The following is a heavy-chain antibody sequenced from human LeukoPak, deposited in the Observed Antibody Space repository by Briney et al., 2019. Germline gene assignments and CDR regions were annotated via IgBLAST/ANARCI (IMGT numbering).Heavy chain of an antibody. CDR3: ARGGGGDLNL. Sequence: TSLETLSLTCTVSGGSISSYYWSWIRQPPGKGLEWIGYIYYSGSTNYNPSLKSRVTISVDTSKNQFSLKLSSVTAADTAVYYCARGGGGDLNLWGQGTLVTVSS. CDR1: GGSISSYY. CDR2: IYYSGST. V-gene: IGHV4-59*01. D-gene: IGHD2-21*02. J-gene: IGHJ5*02.